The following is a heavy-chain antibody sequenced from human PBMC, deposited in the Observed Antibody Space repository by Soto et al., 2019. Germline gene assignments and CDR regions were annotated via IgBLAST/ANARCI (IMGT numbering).Heavy chain of an antibody. CDR3: GREGTTHGGACDY. D-gene: IGHD1-1*01. J-gene: IGHJ4*02. CDR2: IYYSGST. V-gene: IGHV4-31*03. Sequence: QVQLQESGPGLVKPSQTLSLTCTVSGGSISSGGYYWSWIRQHPGKGLEWIGYIYYSGSTYYNPCLESRVTRSVDTSKDQFSLKVSSVTAADTAVYYCGREGTTHGGACDYWGQGTLVTVSS. CDR1: GGSISSGGYY.